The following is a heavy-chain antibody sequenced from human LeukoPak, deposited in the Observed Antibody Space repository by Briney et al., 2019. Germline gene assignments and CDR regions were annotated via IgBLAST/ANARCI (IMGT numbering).Heavy chain of an antibody. CDR2: VNHSGST. J-gene: IGHJ3*01. D-gene: IGHD6-6*01. CDR1: GESFSGYY. CDR3: AKVYSSSSRDAFDV. V-gene: IGHV4-34*01. Sequence: SETLSLTCAVYGESFSGYYWSWVRQSPGKGLEWIGEVNHSGSTNYNSSLKSRVTLSVDTSKSQFSLRLSSVTAADTAVYYCAKVYSSSSRDAFDVWGQGTMVTVSS.